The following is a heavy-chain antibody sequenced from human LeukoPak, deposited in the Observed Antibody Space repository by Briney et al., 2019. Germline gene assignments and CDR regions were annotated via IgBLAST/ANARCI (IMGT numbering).Heavy chain of an antibody. Sequence: PSQTLSLTCTVSGGSISSGGYYWSWIRQPPGKGLEWIGYIYHSGSTYYNPSLKSRVTISVDRSKNQFSLKLSSVTAADTAVYYCARLVGATPPDAFDIWGQGTMVTVSS. CDR3: ARLVGATPPDAFDI. CDR2: IYHSGST. J-gene: IGHJ3*02. V-gene: IGHV4-30-2*01. CDR1: GGSISSGGYY. D-gene: IGHD1-26*01.